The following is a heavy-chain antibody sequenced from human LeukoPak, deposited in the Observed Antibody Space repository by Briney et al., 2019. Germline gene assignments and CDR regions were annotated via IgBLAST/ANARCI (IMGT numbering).Heavy chain of an antibody. V-gene: IGHV4-31*03. Sequence: SETLSLTCTVSGGSISSGGYYWSWIRQHPGKGLEWIGYIYYSGSTYYNPSLKSRVTISVDTSKNQFSLKLSSVTAADTAVYYCARDPDLGYCSGGSCYSENPWGQGTLVTVSS. CDR3: ARDPDLGYCSGGSCYSENP. CDR1: GGSISSGGYY. CDR2: IYYSGST. J-gene: IGHJ5*02. D-gene: IGHD2-15*01.